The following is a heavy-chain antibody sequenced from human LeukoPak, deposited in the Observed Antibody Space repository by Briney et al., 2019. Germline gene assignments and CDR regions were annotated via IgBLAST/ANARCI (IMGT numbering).Heavy chain of an antibody. V-gene: IGHV3-30*04. D-gene: IGHD1-26*01. CDR2: ISYDGSNK. CDR3: ARGLGSPEDY. J-gene: IGHJ4*02. CDR1: GFTFSSYA. Sequence: GGSLRLSCAASGFTFSSYAMHWVRQAPGKGLEWVAVISYDGSNKYYADSVKGRFTISRDNSKNTLYLQMNSLRAEDTAVYYCARGLGSPEDYWGQGTLVTVSS.